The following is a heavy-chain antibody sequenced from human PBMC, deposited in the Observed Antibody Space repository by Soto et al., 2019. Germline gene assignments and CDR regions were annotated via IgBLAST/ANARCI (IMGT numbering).Heavy chain of an antibody. Sequence: PGGSLRLSCGASGFTFDDYAMHWVRQAPGKGLEWVSGISWNSGSIGYADSVKGRFTISRDNAKNSLYLQMNSLRAEDTALYYCAKDIAAAGTSMDVWGQGTTVTVSS. J-gene: IGHJ6*02. CDR2: ISWNSGSI. V-gene: IGHV3-9*01. D-gene: IGHD6-13*01. CDR1: GFTFDDYA. CDR3: AKDIAAAGTSMDV.